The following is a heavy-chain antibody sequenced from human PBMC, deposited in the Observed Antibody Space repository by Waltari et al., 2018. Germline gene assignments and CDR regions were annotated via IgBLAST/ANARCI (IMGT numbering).Heavy chain of an antibody. CDR3: ARDPGTSAGFDYFDY. D-gene: IGHD6-13*01. V-gene: IGHV3-48*03. J-gene: IGHJ4*02. Sequence: EVQLVESGGGLVQPGGSLRLSCVASGFTFSSSEMDWVRQAPGKGLEWVSYVSSSGSKVHHADSVKARFTIFRDNAKNSLFLQMNSLRAEDTAVYYCARDPGTSAGFDYFDYWGQGTLVTVSS. CDR1: GFTFSSSE. CDR2: VSSSGSKV.